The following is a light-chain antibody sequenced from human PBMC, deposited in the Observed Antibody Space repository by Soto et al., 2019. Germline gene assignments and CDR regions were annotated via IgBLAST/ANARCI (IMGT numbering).Light chain of an antibody. CDR1: QDIGTW. Sequence: DIQLTQSPSSVSASVGDRVTITCRASQDIGTWLAWYQQKPGKAPKLLIYVASILQSGVPSRFSGAASGTDFHLTITSLQPEDFATYHCQHADSFPCTFGPGTKVDFK. J-gene: IGKJ3*01. V-gene: IGKV1-12*01. CDR2: VAS. CDR3: QHADSFPCT.